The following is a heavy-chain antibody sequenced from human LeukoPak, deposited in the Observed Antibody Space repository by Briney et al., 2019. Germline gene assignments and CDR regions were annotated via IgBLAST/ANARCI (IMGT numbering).Heavy chain of an antibody. Sequence: VSGPTLSHPTPTLTLTCTFSGFSLRTRGRCVSWIRQPPGKALEWLTLIDWDDDKYYSTSLKTRLTISKDTSKNQVVLTLTNVDPVDTATYYCARIRGSYSDYWSQGTLVTVSS. CDR3: ARIRGSYSDY. CDR2: IDWDDDK. D-gene: IGHD3-16*01. CDR1: GFSLRTRGRC. J-gene: IGHJ4*02. V-gene: IGHV2-70*13.